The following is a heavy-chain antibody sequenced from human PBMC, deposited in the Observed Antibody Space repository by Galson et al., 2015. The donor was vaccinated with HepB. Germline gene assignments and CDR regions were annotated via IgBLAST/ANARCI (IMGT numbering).Heavy chain of an antibody. V-gene: IGHV3-23*01. CDR2: ISDSGGST. Sequence: SLRLSCAASGFTFSSYAMSWVRQAPGKGLEWVSAISDSGGSTYYADSVKGRFTISRDNSKNTLYLQMNSLRAEDTAVYYCAKDSRDLAAAGLVSYYYYYYGMDVWGQGTTVTVSS. CDR1: GFTFSSYA. J-gene: IGHJ6*02. D-gene: IGHD6-13*01. CDR3: AKDSRDLAAAGLVSYYYYYYGMDV.